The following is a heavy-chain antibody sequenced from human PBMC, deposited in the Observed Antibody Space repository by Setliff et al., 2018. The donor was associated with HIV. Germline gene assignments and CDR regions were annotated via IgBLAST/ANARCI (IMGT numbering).Heavy chain of an antibody. CDR1: GYTFTGYY. D-gene: IGHD4-17*01. Sequence: ASVKVSCKASGYTFTGYYVHWVRQAPGQGLEWMGWISAYNGNTNYAQNFQGRVTMTTDTSTSTVYMELRSLRSDDTAVYYCASSVDNYGDNRWFDPWGQGTLVTVSS. J-gene: IGHJ5*02. CDR2: ISAYNGNT. CDR3: ASSVDNYGDNRWFDP. V-gene: IGHV1-18*04.